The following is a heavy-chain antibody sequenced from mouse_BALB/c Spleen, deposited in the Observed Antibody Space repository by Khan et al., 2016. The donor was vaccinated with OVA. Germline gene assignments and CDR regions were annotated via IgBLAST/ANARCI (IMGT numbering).Heavy chain of an antibody. D-gene: IGHD1-1*01. V-gene: IGHV5-17*02. CDR3: ATYGWWD. J-gene: IGHJ1*01. Sequence: EVELVESGGGLVQPGGSRKLSCAASGFTFSSFGMHWVRQAPEKGLEWVAYISTGSSTIYYADTVKGRFTISTDNPNNTLFLQMTSLRSEDTAMDYCATYGWWDWGAGTTVTVSS. CDR2: ISTGSSTI. CDR1: GFTFSSFG.